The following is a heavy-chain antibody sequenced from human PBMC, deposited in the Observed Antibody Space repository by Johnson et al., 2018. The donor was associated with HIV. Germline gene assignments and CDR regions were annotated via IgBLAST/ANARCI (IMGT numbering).Heavy chain of an antibody. CDR3: ARGPEVRGVIIGFDL. D-gene: IGHD3-10*01. J-gene: IGHJ3*01. CDR1: GFTFSDYY. Sequence: QVQLVESGGGLAQPGGSLRLSCAASGFTFSDYYMSWIRQAPGKGLACVSYISSSGRTIFYADSVQRRFTISRDNSKNTLYLQMTSLRSEDTAVYYCARGPEVRGVIIGFDLWGQGTMVTVSS. V-gene: IGHV3-11*04. CDR2: ISSSGRTI.